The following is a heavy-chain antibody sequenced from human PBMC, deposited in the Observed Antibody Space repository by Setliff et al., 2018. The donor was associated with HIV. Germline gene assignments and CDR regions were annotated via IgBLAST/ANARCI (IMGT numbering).Heavy chain of an antibody. CDR3: ARLPGQRGQAGRDAFDI. V-gene: IGHV4-30-4*08. CDR1: GASIYSGDYS. Sequence: PSETLSLTCTVSGASIYSGDYSWSWVRQHPGRGLEWIGYTYFSGTTTYNPSLKSRVTISVDTSKNQFSLKLSSVTAADTAVYYCARLPGQRGQAGRDAFDIWGQGTMVTVSS. CDR2: TYFSGTT. D-gene: IGHD6-19*01. J-gene: IGHJ3*02.